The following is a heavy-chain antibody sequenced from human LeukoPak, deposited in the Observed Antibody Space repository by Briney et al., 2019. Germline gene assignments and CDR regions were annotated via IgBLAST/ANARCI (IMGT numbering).Heavy chain of an antibody. D-gene: IGHD2-15*01. CDR3: ATHPLYCSGGSCYWA. CDR1: GGSISSGGYY. CDR2: IYYSGST. J-gene: IGHJ5*02. V-gene: IGHV4-31*03. Sequence: SETLSLTCTVSGGSISSGGYYWSWSRQHPGKGLEWIGYIYYSGSTYYNPSLKSRVTISVDTSKNQFSLKLSSVTAADTAVYYCATHPLYCSGGSCYWAWGQGTLVTVSS.